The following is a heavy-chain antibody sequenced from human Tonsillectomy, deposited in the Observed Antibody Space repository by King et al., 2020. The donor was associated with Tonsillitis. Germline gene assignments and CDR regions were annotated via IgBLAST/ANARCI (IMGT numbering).Heavy chain of an antibody. CDR2: MNPNRGDT. CDR1: GYTFTSYD. CDR3: ARGTYYYDSSGYYSEYYFDY. D-gene: IGHD3-22*01. V-gene: IGHV1-8*01. J-gene: IGHJ4*02. Sequence: VQLVESGAEVKKPGASVKVSCKASGYTFTSYDINWVRQATGQGLDWMGWMNPNRGDTGYAQKFQGRVTMTRNTSISTAYMELSSLRSEDTAVYYCARGTYYYDSSGYYSEYYFDYWGQGTLVTVSS.